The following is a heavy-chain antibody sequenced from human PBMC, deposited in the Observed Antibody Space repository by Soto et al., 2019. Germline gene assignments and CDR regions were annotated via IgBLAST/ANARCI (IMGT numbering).Heavy chain of an antibody. J-gene: IGHJ4*02. D-gene: IGHD3-10*01. V-gene: IGHV3-15*01. Sequence: EVQLVESGGDLVKPGGSRRLSCAASGFTFSNAWMTWVRQAPGKGLEWVGRIKSKADGGTTDYAAPVKGRFTISRDDSNNTLYLQMNSPKIEDTAVYYCTTDPPGRGFYWGQGTLITVSS. CDR3: TTDPPGRGFY. CDR2: IKSKADGGTT. CDR1: GFTFSNAW.